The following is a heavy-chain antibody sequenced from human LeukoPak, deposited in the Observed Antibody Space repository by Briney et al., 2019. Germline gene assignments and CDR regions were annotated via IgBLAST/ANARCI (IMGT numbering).Heavy chain of an antibody. J-gene: IGHJ4*02. D-gene: IGHD3-10*01. CDR1: GFTFSSYG. CDR2: ISSSSSTI. CDR3: ARDDLWFGELFFSSFDY. V-gene: IGHV3-48*01. Sequence: GGSLRLSCAASGFTFSSYGMSWVRQAPGKGLEWVSYISSSSSTIYYADSVKGRFTISRDNAKNSLYLQMNSLRAEDTAVYYCARDDLWFGELFFSSFDYWGQGTLVTVSS.